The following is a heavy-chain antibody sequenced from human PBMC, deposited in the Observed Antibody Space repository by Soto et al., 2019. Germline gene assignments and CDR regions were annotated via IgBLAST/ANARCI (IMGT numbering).Heavy chain of an antibody. CDR3: ASDYGEIDAFDI. Sequence: QVLLVQSGAEVKKPGSSVKVSCKTSGGPFNNHAINWVRQAPGQGLEWVGLVIPTLATADYAQKFQGRVTMTADEVTNTAYMELSSLRSDDTGVYYCASDYGEIDAFDIWGQGTLVTVSS. CDR2: VIPTLATA. CDR1: GGPFNNHA. D-gene: IGHD4-17*01. J-gene: IGHJ3*02. V-gene: IGHV1-69*01.